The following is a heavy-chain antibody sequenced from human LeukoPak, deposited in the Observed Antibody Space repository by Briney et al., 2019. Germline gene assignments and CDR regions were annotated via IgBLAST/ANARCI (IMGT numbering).Heavy chain of an antibody. CDR1: GFTFSTYW. CDR3: ASLGNMAVDH. Sequence: GGSLRLSCAASGFTFSTYWMSWVRQAPGKGLEWVANIKEDGSEKYYLDSVEGRFTISRDNANNSLYLQMNSLRAEDTAVYYCASLGNMAVDHWGQGTLVTVSS. J-gene: IGHJ4*02. CDR2: IKEDGSEK. D-gene: IGHD2/OR15-2a*01. V-gene: IGHV3-7*01.